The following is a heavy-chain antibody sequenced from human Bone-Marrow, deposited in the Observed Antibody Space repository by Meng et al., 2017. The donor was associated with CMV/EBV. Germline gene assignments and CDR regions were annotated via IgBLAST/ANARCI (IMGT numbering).Heavy chain of an antibody. V-gene: IGHV3-30*04. D-gene: IGHD3-3*01. CDR3: AREGVDVLDRGYYYYYGMDV. CDR1: GFTFSSYA. CDR2: ISYDGSNK. J-gene: IGHJ6*02. Sequence: GGSLRLSCAASGFTFSSYAMHWVRQAPGKGLEWVAVISYDGSNKYYADSVKGRFTISRDNSKNTLYLQMNSLRAEDTAVYYCAREGVDVLDRGYYYYYGMDVWGQGPTVPVSS.